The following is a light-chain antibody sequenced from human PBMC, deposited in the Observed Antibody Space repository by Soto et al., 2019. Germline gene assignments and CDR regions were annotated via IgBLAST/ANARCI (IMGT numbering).Light chain of an antibody. Sequence: EIVLTQSPGTLSLSPGERATLSCRASQSLSSSHLAWYQQKPGQAPRLLIYGASSRATGIPDRFSGSGSGTDLTLTISRLEPEDFAVYYCQQFRNSPPLTFGGGTKVEIK. CDR3: QQFRNSPPLT. V-gene: IGKV3-20*01. J-gene: IGKJ4*01. CDR2: GAS. CDR1: QSLSSSH.